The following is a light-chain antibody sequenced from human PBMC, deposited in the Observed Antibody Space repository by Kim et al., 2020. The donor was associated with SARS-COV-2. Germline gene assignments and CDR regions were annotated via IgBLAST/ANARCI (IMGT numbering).Light chain of an antibody. CDR2: DAS. CDR1: QDISNY. V-gene: IGKV1-33*01. Sequence: DIQMNQSPSSLSASVGDRVTITCQASQDISNYLNWYQQKPVKAPKLLIYDASNLETGVPSRFSGSGSGTDFTFTISSLQPEDIATYYCQQYDNLPFTFGQGTRLEIK. CDR3: QQYDNLPFT. J-gene: IGKJ5*01.